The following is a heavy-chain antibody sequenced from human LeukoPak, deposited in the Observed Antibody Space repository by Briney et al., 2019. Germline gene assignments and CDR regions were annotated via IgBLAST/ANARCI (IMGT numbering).Heavy chain of an antibody. D-gene: IGHD2-15*01. Sequence: GGSLRLSCAASGFTFSSYGMHWVRQAPGKGLEWVAVISYDGSNKYYADSVKGRFTISRDNSKNTLYLQMNSLRAEDTAVYYCAKAAYIVVVVAPLDYWGQGTPVTVSS. J-gene: IGHJ4*02. CDR1: GFTFSSYG. CDR2: ISYDGSNK. CDR3: AKAAYIVVVVAPLDY. V-gene: IGHV3-30*18.